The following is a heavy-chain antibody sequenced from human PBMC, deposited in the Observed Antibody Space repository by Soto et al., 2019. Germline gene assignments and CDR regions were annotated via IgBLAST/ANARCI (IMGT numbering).Heavy chain of an antibody. CDR1: CGSISSGNYY. CDR3: ATMGTPATGLYFFDY. Sequence: ASETLSLTCTVSCGSISSGNYYWSWIRQPPGKGLEWIGFISYSGSTYYSTSLKSRVTISVDTSKSQFSLNLSFVTAADTAVYYCATMGTPATGLYFFDYWGQGSLVTVSS. D-gene: IGHD2-15*01. V-gene: IGHV4-30-4*01. J-gene: IGHJ4*02. CDR2: ISYSGST.